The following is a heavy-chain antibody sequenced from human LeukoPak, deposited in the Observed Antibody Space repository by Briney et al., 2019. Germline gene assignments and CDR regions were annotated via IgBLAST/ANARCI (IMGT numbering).Heavy chain of an antibody. CDR2: ISPYNGNT. CDR1: GYTFINYG. D-gene: IGHD1-26*01. V-gene: IGHV1-18*01. Sequence: GASVKVSCKAFGYTFINYGITWVRQAPGHGLEWRGWISPYNGNTKYLQKLQGRVTLTTDTSTNTAYMEVRSLRSDDTAVYYCAREESIGSYQFLHDYWGQGTLVTVSS. J-gene: IGHJ4*02. CDR3: AREESIGSYQFLHDY.